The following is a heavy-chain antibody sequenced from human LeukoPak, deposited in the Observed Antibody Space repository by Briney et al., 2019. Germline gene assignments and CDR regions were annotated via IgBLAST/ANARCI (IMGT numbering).Heavy chain of an antibody. D-gene: IGHD2-2*01. CDR1: GAPFSGFY. CDR3: AGGPTSTSSLDV. CDR2: INHRGST. Sequence: SETLSLTCAVYGAPFSGFYWSWIRQPPGKGLEWIGEINHRGSTRYNPSLNSRVSISVDTSKNQFSLGLTSVTAADTAVYYCAGGPTSTSSLDVWGRGTTVTVSS. V-gene: IGHV4-34*01. J-gene: IGHJ6*04.